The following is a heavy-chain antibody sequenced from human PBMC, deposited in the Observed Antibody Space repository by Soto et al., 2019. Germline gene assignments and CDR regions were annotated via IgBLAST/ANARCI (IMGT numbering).Heavy chain of an antibody. J-gene: IGHJ6*02. CDR2: IWYDGSNK. CDR3: ARSIEEVYAIYYYYGMDV. CDR1: GFTFNDYG. V-gene: IGHV3-33*01. D-gene: IGHD2-8*01. Sequence: QVQLVESGGGVVQPGRSLRLSCAASGFTFNDYGMHWVRQAPGKGLEWVAVIWYDGSNKYYADSVRGRFTISRDNSKSTLYLQMNSPRAEDTAVYYCARSIEEVYAIYYYYGMDVWGQGTTVTVSS.